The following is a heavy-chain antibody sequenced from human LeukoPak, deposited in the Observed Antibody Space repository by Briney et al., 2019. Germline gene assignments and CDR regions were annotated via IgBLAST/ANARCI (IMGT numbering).Heavy chain of an antibody. D-gene: IGHD5-12*01. J-gene: IGHJ4*02. V-gene: IGHV1-18*01. CDR1: GYTFTRYG. Sequence: ASVKVSCKASGYTFTRYGISWVRQAPGQGLECMGWISAYNGKKNYEQKLQGRVTMTTDTATSTAYMEMRSLRSEDTAVYYCARGGGYSGYDLIDYWGQGTLVTVSS. CDR3: ARGGGYSGYDLIDY. CDR2: ISAYNGKK.